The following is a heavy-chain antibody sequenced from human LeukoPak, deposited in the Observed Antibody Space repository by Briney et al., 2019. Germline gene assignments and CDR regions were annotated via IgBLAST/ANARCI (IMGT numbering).Heavy chain of an antibody. CDR1: GGTFSGYA. J-gene: IGHJ3*02. CDR3: ARIYYYDSSGHPAAFDI. D-gene: IGHD3-22*01. CDR2: IIPILGIA. Sequence: ASVKVSCKASGGTFSGYAISWVRQAPGQGLEWMGRIIPILGIANYAQKFQGRVTITADKSTSTAYMELSSLRSEDTAVYYCARIYYYDSSGHPAAFDIWGQGTMVTVSS. V-gene: IGHV1-69*04.